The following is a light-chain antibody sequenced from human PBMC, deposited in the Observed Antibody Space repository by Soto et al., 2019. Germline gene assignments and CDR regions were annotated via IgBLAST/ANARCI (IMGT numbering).Light chain of an antibody. CDR1: SSDVGGYNY. CDR2: EVI. J-gene: IGLJ1*01. V-gene: IGLV2-14*03. Sequence: QSVLTQPASVSGSPGQSITISCTGTSSDVGGYNYVSWYQQHPGKAPKLMIYEVINRPSGVSSRFSGSKSGNTASLTISGLQAEDEADYYCTSYTTANTHVFGTGTNVTVL. CDR3: TSYTTANTHV.